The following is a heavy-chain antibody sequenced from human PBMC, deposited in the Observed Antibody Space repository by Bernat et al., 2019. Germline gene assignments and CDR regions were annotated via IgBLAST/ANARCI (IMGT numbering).Heavy chain of an antibody. J-gene: IGHJ5*01. Sequence: QVQLVQSGAEVKKPGASVKVSCKASGYTFTSYDINWVRQAPGQGLEWMGWMNPNSGNTGYAQKLQGRVTMTRNTSISTAYMELSSLRSEDTAVYYCAREGGVGSLARGWFDSWGQGTLVTVSS. D-gene: IGHD2-15*01. CDR3: AREGGVGSLARGWFDS. CDR2: MNPNSGNT. V-gene: IGHV1-8*02. CDR1: GYTFTSYD.